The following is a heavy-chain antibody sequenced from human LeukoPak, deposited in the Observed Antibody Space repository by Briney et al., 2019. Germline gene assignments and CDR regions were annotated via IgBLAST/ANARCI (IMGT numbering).Heavy chain of an antibody. D-gene: IGHD3-22*01. V-gene: IGHV4-39*01. Sequence: SETLSLTCTVSGVSISSSNYYWGWIRQPPGKGLEWIGSISYSGSTYYTPSLKSRVTISADTSKNQFSLKLSSVTATDTAVYYCARRGSSAYYWYFDLWGRGTLVTVSS. CDR3: ARRGSSAYYWYFDL. CDR1: GVSISSSNYY. J-gene: IGHJ2*01. CDR2: ISYSGST.